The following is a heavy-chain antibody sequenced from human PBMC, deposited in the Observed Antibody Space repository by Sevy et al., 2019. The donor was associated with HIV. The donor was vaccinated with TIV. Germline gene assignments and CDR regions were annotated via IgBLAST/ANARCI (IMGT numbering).Heavy chain of an antibody. D-gene: IGHD6-19*01. V-gene: IGHV3-21*01. CDR3: ARDLEYSSGWYLGLS. J-gene: IGHJ5*02. CDR2: ISSSSSYI. CDR1: GFTFSSYS. Sequence: GGCLRLSCAASGFTFSSYSMNWVRQAPGKGLEWVSSISSSSSYIYYADSVKGRFTISRDNAKNSRYLQMNSLRAEDTAVYYCARDLEYSSGWYLGLSWGQGTLVTVSS.